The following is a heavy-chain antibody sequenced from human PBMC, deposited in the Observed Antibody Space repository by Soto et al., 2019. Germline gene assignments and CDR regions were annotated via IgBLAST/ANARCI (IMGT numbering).Heavy chain of an antibody. J-gene: IGHJ4*02. CDR1: GFTFSSYG. CDR3: AKEGGLSGSYYISSSYYFDY. CDR2: ISYDGSNT. Sequence: ESGGGVVQPGRSLRLSCVASGFTFSSYGMHWVRQAPGKGLEWVAIISYDGSNTDYADSVKGRFTISRDKSKNTLYLQMNRLRAEDTSVYYCAKEGGLSGSYYISSSYYFDYWGQGTLVTVSS. V-gene: IGHV3-30*18. D-gene: IGHD1-26*01.